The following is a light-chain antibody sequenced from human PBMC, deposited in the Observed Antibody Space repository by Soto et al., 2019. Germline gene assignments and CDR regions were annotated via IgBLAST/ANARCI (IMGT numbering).Light chain of an antibody. V-gene: IGKV1-39*01. Sequence: DILMTQSPSSLSASIGYRVTISCLTSQTVSTYLNWYQHKPGRGPTLLIYAASSLQSGVPSRFSGSGSGTDFTLTIGSLQPEDFATYYCQQTSSYPWTFGQGTKVDIK. J-gene: IGKJ1*01. CDR3: QQTSSYPWT. CDR2: AAS. CDR1: QTVSTY.